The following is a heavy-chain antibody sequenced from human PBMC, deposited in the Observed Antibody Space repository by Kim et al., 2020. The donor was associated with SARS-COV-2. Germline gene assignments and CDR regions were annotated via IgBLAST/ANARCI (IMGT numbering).Heavy chain of an antibody. Sequence: SETLSLTCAVYGGSFSGYYWSWIRQPPGKGLEWIGEIIHSGSTNYNPSLKSRVTISVDTSKNQFSLKLSSVTAADTAVYYCARGRAAAVPAAIPRSVYYFDYWGQGTLVTVSS. CDR1: GGSFSGYY. J-gene: IGHJ4*02. CDR2: IIHSGST. V-gene: IGHV4-34*01. CDR3: ARGRAAAVPAAIPRSVYYFDY. D-gene: IGHD2-2*01.